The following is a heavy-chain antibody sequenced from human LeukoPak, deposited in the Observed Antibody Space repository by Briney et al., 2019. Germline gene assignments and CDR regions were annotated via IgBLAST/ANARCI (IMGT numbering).Heavy chain of an antibody. CDR1: GYTFTSYY. Sequence: ASVKVSCRASGYTFTSYYMHWVRQAPGQGLEWMGIINPSGGSTSYARKFQGRVTMTRDTSTSTVYMELSSLRSEDTAVYYCARDSDILTGYLSCFDYWGQGTLVTVSS. V-gene: IGHV1-46*01. CDR3: ARDSDILTGYLSCFDY. J-gene: IGHJ4*02. CDR2: INPSGGST. D-gene: IGHD3-9*01.